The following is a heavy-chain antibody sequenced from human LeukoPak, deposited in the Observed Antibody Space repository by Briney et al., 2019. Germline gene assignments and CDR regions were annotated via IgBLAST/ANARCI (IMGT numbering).Heavy chain of an antibody. V-gene: IGHV1-18*01. CDR1: GYSFATYG. CDR3: AREGD. Sequence: ASVKVSCKASGYSFATYGISWVRQAPGQGLEWMGWISPYDGNTKYSQKFQGRVTLTTETSTTTAYMELRNLRSDDTAVYYCAREGDWGQGTLDTVSS. J-gene: IGHJ1*01. CDR2: ISPYDGNT.